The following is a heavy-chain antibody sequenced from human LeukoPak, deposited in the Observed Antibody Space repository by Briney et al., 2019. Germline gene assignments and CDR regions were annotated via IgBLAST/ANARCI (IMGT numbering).Heavy chain of an antibody. J-gene: IGHJ4*02. D-gene: IGHD2-15*01. V-gene: IGHV1-3*04. CDR3: GRGGSSGVDY. CDR1: GYTFTRNA. CDR2: IYTHNGDT. Sequence: ASVKVSYKTSGYTFTRNAVHWVRQAPGQRLEWMGYIYTHNGDTKYSQKFQGRVTLTRDTSASTVYVELSSLTSEDTAVYYCGRGGSSGVDYWGQGTLVTVSS.